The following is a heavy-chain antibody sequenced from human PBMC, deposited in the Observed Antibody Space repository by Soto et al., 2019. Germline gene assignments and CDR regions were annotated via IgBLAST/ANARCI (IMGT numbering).Heavy chain of an antibody. D-gene: IGHD6-13*01. CDR1: GFTFSSYG. J-gene: IGHJ4*02. CDR3: ARVGSSWSFDY. V-gene: IGHV3-33*01. Sequence: QAQLVESGGGVVQPGRSLRLSCAASGFTFSSYGMHRVRQAPGKGLEWVAIIWYDGSNKYYADSVKGRFTISRDSSKNTLYLQMNSLRAEDTAVYYCARVGSSWSFDYWGQGTLVTVSS. CDR2: IWYDGSNK.